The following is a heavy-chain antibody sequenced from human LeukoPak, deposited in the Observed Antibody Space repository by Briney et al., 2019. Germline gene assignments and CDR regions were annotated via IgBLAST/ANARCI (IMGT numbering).Heavy chain of an antibody. Sequence: SETLPLTCTVSGGSISYSSYYWGWIRQPPGKGLEWIGSIYYSGSTYYNPSLKSRVTISVDTSKNQFSLKLSSVTAADTAVYYCARFNRYSAYMDVWGKGTTVTVSS. CDR2: IYYSGST. D-gene: IGHD1-14*01. CDR1: GGSISYSSYY. V-gene: IGHV4-39*07. CDR3: ARFNRYSAYMDV. J-gene: IGHJ6*03.